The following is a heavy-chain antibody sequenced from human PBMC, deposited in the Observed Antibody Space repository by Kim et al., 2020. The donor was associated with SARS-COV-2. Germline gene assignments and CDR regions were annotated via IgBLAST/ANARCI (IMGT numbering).Heavy chain of an antibody. CDR3: AKDRLEMATTFDY. Sequence: GGSLRLSCAASGFTFSSYGMHWVRQAPGKGLEWVAVISYDGSNKYYADSVKGRFTISRDNSKNTLYLQMNSLRAEDTAVYYCAKDRLEMATTFDYWGQGTLVTVSS. CDR2: ISYDGSNK. CDR1: GFTFSSYG. V-gene: IGHV3-30*18. J-gene: IGHJ4*02. D-gene: IGHD1-1*01.